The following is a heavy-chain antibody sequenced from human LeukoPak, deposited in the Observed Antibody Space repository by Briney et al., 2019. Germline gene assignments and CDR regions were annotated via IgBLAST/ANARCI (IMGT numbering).Heavy chain of an antibody. V-gene: IGHV1-69*04. Sequence: ASVKVSCKASGGTFSSYAISWVRQAPGQGLEWMGRIIPILGIANYAQKSQGRVTITADKSTSTAYMELSSLRSEDTAVYYCARKDCSSTSCYAHSLPGMDVWGQGTTVTVSS. J-gene: IGHJ6*02. CDR3: ARKDCSSTSCYAHSLPGMDV. CDR2: IIPILGIA. CDR1: GGTFSSYA. D-gene: IGHD2-2*01.